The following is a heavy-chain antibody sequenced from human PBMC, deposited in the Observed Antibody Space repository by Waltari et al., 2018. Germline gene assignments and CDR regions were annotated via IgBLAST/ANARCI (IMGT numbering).Heavy chain of an antibody. J-gene: IGHJ4*02. CDR3: TTHGGWAFDY. CDR2: IRTDGSET. CDR1: GFTFSSSW. Sequence: EVQLVNSGGDLVQPGGSLRLSCAASGFTFSSSWMHWVRQDPGKGLEWVANIRTDGSETYYVDSVKGRFTISRDNAKNSLYLQMNSLRAEDTAVYYCTTHGGWAFDYWGQGTLVTVSS. D-gene: IGHD6-19*01. V-gene: IGHV3-7*01.